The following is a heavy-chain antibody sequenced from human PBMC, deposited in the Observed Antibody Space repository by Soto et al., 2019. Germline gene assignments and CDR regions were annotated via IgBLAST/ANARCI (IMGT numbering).Heavy chain of an antibody. Sequence: PGGSMRLSCAASGLTFSSYWMHWVRQAPGKGLVWVSRINSDGSSTSYADSVKGRFTISRDNAKNTLYLQMNSLRAEDTAVYYCARAWSSYGGNLDYWGQGTLVTVSS. J-gene: IGHJ4*02. CDR3: ARAWSSYGGNLDY. V-gene: IGHV3-74*01. D-gene: IGHD4-17*01. CDR1: GLTFSSYW. CDR2: INSDGSST.